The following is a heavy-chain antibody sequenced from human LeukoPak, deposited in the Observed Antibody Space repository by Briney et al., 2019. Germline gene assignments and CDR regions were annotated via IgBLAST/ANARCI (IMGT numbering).Heavy chain of an antibody. CDR2: ISSSSSYI. CDR3: ARGGLEMATPHFDY. CDR1: GFTFSSYS. Sequence: GGSLRLSCAAPGFTFSSYSMNWVRQAPGKGLEWVSSISSSSSYIYYADSVKGRFTISRDNAKNSLYLQMNSLRAEDTAVYYCARGGLEMATPHFDYWGQGTLVTVSS. D-gene: IGHD5-24*01. J-gene: IGHJ4*02. V-gene: IGHV3-21*01.